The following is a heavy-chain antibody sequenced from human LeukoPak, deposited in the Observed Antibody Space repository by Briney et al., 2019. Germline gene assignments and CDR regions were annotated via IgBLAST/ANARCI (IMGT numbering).Heavy chain of an antibody. D-gene: IGHD3-22*01. CDR1: GGSISNYN. CDR2: IYYSGTT. CDR3: ARSAYSSGFYYFDF. J-gene: IGHJ4*02. Sequence: SETLSLTCTVSGGSISNYNWSWIRQPPGKGLEWIGYIYYSGTTNYNPSLKSRVTMSIDTSKNQFSLKLRSVTAADTAVYYCARSAYSSGFYYFDFWGQGALVTVSS. V-gene: IGHV4-59*08.